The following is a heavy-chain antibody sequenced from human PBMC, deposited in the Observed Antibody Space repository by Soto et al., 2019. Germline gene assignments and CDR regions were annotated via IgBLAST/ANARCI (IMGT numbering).Heavy chain of an antibody. D-gene: IGHD3-10*01. CDR2: VYYNGGS. V-gene: IGHV4-59*08. CDR1: GGSIDGYN. CDR3: ARQGIGNLHGLVDV. J-gene: IGHJ6*02. Sequence: QVQLQESGPGLVKPSETLSLTCTVSGGSIDGYNCAWIRQPPGKALEWVGYVYYNGGSSYNPSLKSRVTLSMDTSKSQFSLQLRSVTAADTAVYYCARQGIGNLHGLVDVWGRGTMVTVSS.